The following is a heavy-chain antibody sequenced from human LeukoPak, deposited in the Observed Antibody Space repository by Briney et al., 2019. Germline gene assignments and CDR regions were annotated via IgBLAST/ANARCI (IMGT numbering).Heavy chain of an antibody. Sequence: ASVKVSCKASGYTFTSYDINWVRQATGQGLEWMGWMNPNSGNTGYAQKFQGRVTMTRNTSISTAYMELSSLRSEDTAVYYCARGKIVVVPAPPLAYNWFDPWGQGTLVTVSS. CDR3: ARGKIVVVPAPPLAYNWFDP. J-gene: IGHJ5*02. CDR2: MNPNSGNT. V-gene: IGHV1-8*01. D-gene: IGHD2-2*01. CDR1: GYTFTSYD.